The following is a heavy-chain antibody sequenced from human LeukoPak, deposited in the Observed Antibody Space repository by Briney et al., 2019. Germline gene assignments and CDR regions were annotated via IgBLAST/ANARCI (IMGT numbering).Heavy chain of an antibody. CDR1: GGSISGGY. CDR2: VYTSGST. CDR3: ARHMPPYYFDY. J-gene: IGHJ4*02. Sequence: PSETLSLTCTVSGGSISGGYWSWIRQPPGRGLEWIGYVYTSGSTNYNPSLKSRVTISVDTSKNQFSLKLSSVTAADTAVYYCARHMPPYYFDYWGQGTLVTVSS. V-gene: IGHV4-4*09. D-gene: IGHD2-2*01.